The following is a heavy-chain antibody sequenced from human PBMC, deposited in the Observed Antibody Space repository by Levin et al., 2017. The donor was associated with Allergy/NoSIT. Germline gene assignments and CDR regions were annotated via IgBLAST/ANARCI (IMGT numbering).Heavy chain of an antibody. D-gene: IGHD2-15*01. CDR2: IYPGDSDT. J-gene: IGHJ5*02. CDR1: GYSFTSYW. Sequence: GESLKISCKGSGYSFTSYWIGWVRQMPGKGLEWMGIIYPGDSDTRYSPSFQGQVTISADKSISTAYLQWSSLKASDTAMYYCARLRGSEGDFCSGGSCYSSWFDPWGQGTLVTVSS. CDR3: ARLRGSEGDFCSGGSCYSSWFDP. V-gene: IGHV5-51*01.